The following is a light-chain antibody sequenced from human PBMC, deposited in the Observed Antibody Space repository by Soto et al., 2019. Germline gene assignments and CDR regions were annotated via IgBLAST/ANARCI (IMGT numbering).Light chain of an antibody. CDR3: QQYGSSPWT. Sequence: EIVFTQSPGTLSLSPGERATLSCRASQSVSSSYLAWYQQKPGHAPRLLIYGASSMATGIPDRFSGSGSGTDFTLTISRLEPEDFAVYYCQQYGSSPWTFGQGTKVEIK. J-gene: IGKJ1*01. V-gene: IGKV3-20*01. CDR1: QSVSSSY. CDR2: GAS.